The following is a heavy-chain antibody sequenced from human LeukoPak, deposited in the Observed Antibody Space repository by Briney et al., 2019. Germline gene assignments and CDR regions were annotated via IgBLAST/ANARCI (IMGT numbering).Heavy chain of an antibody. CDR2: INTDGSST. Sequence: GGSLRLSCAASGFTFSSYWMHWVRQAPGKGLVWVSRINTDGSSTSYADSVKGRFTISRDNAKNSLYLQMNSLRAEDTAVYYCARDTTYYDFWSGYLYWGQGTLVTVSS. V-gene: IGHV3-74*01. CDR3: ARDTTYYDFWSGYLY. D-gene: IGHD3-3*01. CDR1: GFTFSSYW. J-gene: IGHJ4*02.